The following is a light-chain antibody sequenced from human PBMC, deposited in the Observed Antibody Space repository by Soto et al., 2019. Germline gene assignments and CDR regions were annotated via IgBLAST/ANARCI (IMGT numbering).Light chain of an antibody. J-gene: IGKJ1*01. Sequence: DIQMTQSPSSLSASVEDRVIISCLASQSMSNHLNWYQQKPGKAPKLLIFAASSLQSGVPSRFSGSRSGPDFTLTISSLQPEDFATYYCQQSYSSPPTFGQGTKVDIK. CDR1: QSMSNH. V-gene: IGKV1-39*01. CDR3: QQSYSSPPT. CDR2: AAS.